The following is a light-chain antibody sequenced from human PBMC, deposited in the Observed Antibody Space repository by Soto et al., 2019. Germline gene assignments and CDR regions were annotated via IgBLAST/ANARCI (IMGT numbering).Light chain of an antibody. CDR2: DVN. V-gene: IGLV2-8*01. CDR1: SSDVGAYIF. J-gene: IGLJ2*01. CDR3: GTWDSSLSAVV. Sequence: QSALTQPPSASGSPGQSVTISCTGTSSDVGAYIFVSWYQQHPGKAPKLMVYDVNRRPPGVPDRFFGSKSGNTASLTVSGLQAEDEADYYCGTWDSSLSAVVFGGGTKLTVL.